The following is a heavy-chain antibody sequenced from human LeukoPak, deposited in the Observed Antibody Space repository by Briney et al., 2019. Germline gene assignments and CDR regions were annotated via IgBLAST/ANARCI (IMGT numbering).Heavy chain of an antibody. V-gene: IGHV3-30*03. CDR3: ARSQIKNYYGSGSVDY. CDR1: GFTFSSYG. J-gene: IGHJ4*02. CDR2: TSYDGSNK. Sequence: GGSLRLSCAASGFTFSSYGMHWVRQAPGKGLEWVAVTSYDGSNKYYADSVKGRFTISRDNSKNTLYLQMNSLRAEDTAVYYCARSQIKNYYGSGSVDYWGQGTLVTVSS. D-gene: IGHD3-10*01.